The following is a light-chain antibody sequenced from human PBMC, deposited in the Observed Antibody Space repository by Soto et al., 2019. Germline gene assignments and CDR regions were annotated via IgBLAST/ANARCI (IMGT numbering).Light chain of an antibody. Sequence: EIVLTQSPATLSLFPVEIATLSCRASQSLSSSLAWYQQKPGQAPRVLIYDTSTRATGIPARFSGSGSGTDFTLTISSLEPEDSAVYYCNQRSNWWTCGKGTKVDIK. J-gene: IGKJ1*01. CDR2: DTS. V-gene: IGKV3-11*01. CDR3: NQRSNWWT. CDR1: QSLSSS.